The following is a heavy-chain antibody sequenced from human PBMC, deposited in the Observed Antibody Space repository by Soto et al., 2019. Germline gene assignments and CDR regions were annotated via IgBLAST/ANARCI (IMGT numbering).Heavy chain of an antibody. J-gene: IGHJ4*02. V-gene: IGHV3-33*01. CDR2: ISYDGGYK. D-gene: IGHD3-10*01. Sequence: QVQLVESGGGVVQPGRSLRLSCEASGFTFRSFGIHWVRQAPGKGLEWVAMISYDGGYKYYADSVKGRFTISRDNSKNTLDLQMSSLRGDDTAVYYCARDRGVTGSGSLGLWGQGTPVTFSS. CDR1: GFTFRSFG. CDR3: ARDRGVTGSGSLGL.